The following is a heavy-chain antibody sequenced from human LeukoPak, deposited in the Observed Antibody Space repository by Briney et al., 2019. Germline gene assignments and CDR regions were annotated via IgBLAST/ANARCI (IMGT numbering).Heavy chain of an antibody. Sequence: ASVKVSCKASGGTFSSYAISWVRQAPGQGLEWMGGIIPIFGTANYAQKFQGRVTITADESASTAYMELSSLRSEDTAVYYCARARGGLATITFDSWGQGTLVTVSS. J-gene: IGHJ4*02. CDR1: GGTFSSYA. CDR3: ARARGGLATITFDS. CDR2: IIPIFGTA. D-gene: IGHD5-24*01. V-gene: IGHV1-69*13.